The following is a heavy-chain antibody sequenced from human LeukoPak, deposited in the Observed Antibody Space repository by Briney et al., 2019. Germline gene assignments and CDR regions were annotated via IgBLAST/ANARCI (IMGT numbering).Heavy chain of an antibody. CDR1: GGSISTYH. J-gene: IGHJ4*02. CDR2: MQSTGNS. V-gene: IGHV4-59*01. Sequence: SGTLSLTCTVSGGSISTYHWNWIRKSPEKGLEWIGYMQSTGNSNYNPSLKSRVTMSVDMSRNQIVLNLSSVTPADTAVYFCARDKQHSYGRYFDHWGQGILVTVSS. D-gene: IGHD5-18*01. CDR3: ARDKQHSYGRYFDH.